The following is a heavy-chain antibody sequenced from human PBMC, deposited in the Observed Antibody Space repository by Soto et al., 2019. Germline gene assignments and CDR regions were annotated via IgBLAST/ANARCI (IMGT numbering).Heavy chain of an antibody. CDR3: ARHTPAISISDH. Sequence: TSETLSLTCAVSGGSISSSNWWSWVRQPPGKGLEWIGEIYHSGSTNYNPSLKSRVTISVDKSKNQFSLKLSSVTAADTAVYYCARHTPAISISDHWGQGTLVTVSS. J-gene: IGHJ4*02. CDR2: IYHSGST. CDR1: GGSISSSNW. V-gene: IGHV4-4*02. D-gene: IGHD2-15*01.